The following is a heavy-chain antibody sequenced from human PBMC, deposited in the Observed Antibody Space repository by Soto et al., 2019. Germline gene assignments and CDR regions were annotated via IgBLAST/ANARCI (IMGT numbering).Heavy chain of an antibody. CDR1: GYTFTSYA. J-gene: IGHJ4*02. Sequence: ASVKVSCKASGYTFTSYAMHWVRQAPGQRLEWMGWINAGNGNTKYSQKFQGRVTITRDTSASTAYMELSSLRSEDTAVYYCARDTRYFDPFDYWGQGTLVTVSS. D-gene: IGHD3-9*01. CDR2: INAGNGNT. CDR3: ARDTRYFDPFDY. V-gene: IGHV1-3*01.